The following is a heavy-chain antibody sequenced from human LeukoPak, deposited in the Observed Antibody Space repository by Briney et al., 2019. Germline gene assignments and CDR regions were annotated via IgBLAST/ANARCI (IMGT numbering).Heavy chain of an antibody. V-gene: IGHV1-18*01. CDR3: ASSYCSSTSCYDTIDY. Sequence: ASVKVSCKASGYTFTSFGISWLRQAPGQGLEWMGWISARNGNINYAQKFQGRVTMTRDTSISTAYMELSRLRSDDTAVYYCASSYCSSTSCYDTIDYWGQGTLVTVSS. CDR1: GYTFTSFG. J-gene: IGHJ4*02. CDR2: ISARNGNI. D-gene: IGHD2-2*01.